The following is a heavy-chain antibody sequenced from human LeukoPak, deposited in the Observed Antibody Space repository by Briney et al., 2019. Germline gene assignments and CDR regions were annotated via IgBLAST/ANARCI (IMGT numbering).Heavy chain of an antibody. CDR1: GYTFTGYY. CDR2: INPNSGGT. J-gene: IGHJ4*02. D-gene: IGHD3-22*01. CDR3: ARATKRNYYDSSGLGY. Sequence: ASVKVSCKASGYTFTGYYMHWVRQAPGQGLEWMGWINPNSGGTNYAQKLQGWVTMTRDTSISTAYMELSRLRSDDTAVYYCARATKRNYYDSSGLGYWGQGTLVTVSS. V-gene: IGHV1-2*04.